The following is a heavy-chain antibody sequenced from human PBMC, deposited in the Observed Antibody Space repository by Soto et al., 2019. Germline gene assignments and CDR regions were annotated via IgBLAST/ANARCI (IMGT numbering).Heavy chain of an antibody. Sequence: EARLLESGGGLIQPGGSLRLSCEASGFNFGAYAMSWVRQAPGKGLDWVSGISGSSSGTYYTDSVKGRFTIARDNSKNTVSLQMTSLTADDTALYYCAKDSMNIGVSTFAVPFGVPQSWGQGTLVTVSS. J-gene: IGHJ4*02. CDR3: AKDSMNIGVSTFAVPFGVPQS. CDR2: ISGSSSGT. CDR1: GFNFGAYA. D-gene: IGHD3-3*01. V-gene: IGHV3-23*01.